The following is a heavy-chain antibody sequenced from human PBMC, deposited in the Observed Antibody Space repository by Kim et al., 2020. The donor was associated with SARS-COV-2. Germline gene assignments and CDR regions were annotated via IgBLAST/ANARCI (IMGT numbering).Heavy chain of an antibody. CDR3: ARGSRGLQKFFQY. CDR2: INHSGLT. V-gene: IGHV4-34*01. J-gene: IGHJ1*01. CDR1: GGSFSGYY. D-gene: IGHD1-26*01. Sequence: SETLSLTCAVYGGSFSGYYLTWIRQPPGKGLEWIGDINHSGLTNYDPSLKSRVTISIDTSKNQFSLKVTSVTAADTAKYFCARGSRGLQKFFQYWGQGTLVTVSS.